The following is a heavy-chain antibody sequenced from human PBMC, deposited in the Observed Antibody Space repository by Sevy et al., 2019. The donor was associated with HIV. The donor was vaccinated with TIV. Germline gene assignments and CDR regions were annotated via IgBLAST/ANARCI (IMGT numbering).Heavy chain of an antibody. CDR1: GGTFSSYA. CDR2: IIPIFGTA. Sequence: ASVKVSCKASGGTFSSYAISWVRQAPGQGLEWMGGIIPIFGTANYAQKFQGRVTITAAESTSTAYMELSSLRSEDTAVYYCARGGGDSYNLPPYYYGMDVWGQGTTVTVSS. CDR3: ARGGGDSYNLPPYYYGMDV. V-gene: IGHV1-69*13. J-gene: IGHJ6*02. D-gene: IGHD5-12*01.